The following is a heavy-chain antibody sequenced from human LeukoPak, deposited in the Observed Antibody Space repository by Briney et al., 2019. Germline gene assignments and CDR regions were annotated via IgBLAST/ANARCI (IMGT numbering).Heavy chain of an antibody. J-gene: IGHJ4*02. CDR3: ARGPTSGVRYFDY. CDR1: GGTFSSYA. V-gene: IGHV1-69*06. CDR2: IIPIFGTA. Sequence: GASVKVSCKASGGTFSSYAISWVRQAPGQGLEWMGGIIPIFGTANYAQKFQGRVTITADKSTSTAYMELSSLRSEDTAVYYCARGPTSGVRYFDYWGQGTLVTVSS. D-gene: IGHD3-9*01.